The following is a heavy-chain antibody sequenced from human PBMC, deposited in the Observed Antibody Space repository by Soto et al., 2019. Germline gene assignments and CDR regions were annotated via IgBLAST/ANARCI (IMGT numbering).Heavy chain of an antibody. Sequence: QVQLQESGPGLVKPSQTLSLTCTVSGGSISSGGYFWSWIRQHPGKGLEWIGDINYSGSTYSNPSLKRRVTISVDTSTNQCSLKLSSVTAADTAVYYCARDILLWFGELPPRAHDAFDIWGQGTMVTVSS. CDR1: GGSISSGGYF. V-gene: IGHV4-31*03. CDR2: INYSGST. D-gene: IGHD3-10*01. CDR3: ARDILLWFGELPPRAHDAFDI. J-gene: IGHJ3*02.